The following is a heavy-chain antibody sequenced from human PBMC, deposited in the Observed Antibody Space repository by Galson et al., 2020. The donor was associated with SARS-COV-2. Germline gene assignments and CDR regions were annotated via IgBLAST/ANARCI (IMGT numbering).Heavy chain of an antibody. CDR3: ALTFSSSWYGGFDY. J-gene: IGHJ4*02. V-gene: IGHV1-18*01. Sequence: ASVQVSCQASGYTFTSYGISWVRQAPGQGLEWLGWISAYNGNTNYAQKLQGRVTMTTDTSTSTAYMELRSLRSDDTAVYYCALTFSSSWYGGFDYCGQGTLVTVSS. D-gene: IGHD6-13*01. CDR2: ISAYNGNT. CDR1: GYTFTSYG.